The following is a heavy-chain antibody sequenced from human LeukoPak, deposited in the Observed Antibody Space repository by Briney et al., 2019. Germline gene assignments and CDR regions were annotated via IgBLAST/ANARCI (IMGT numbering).Heavy chain of an antibody. Sequence: SEALSVTCMVSVCSVISDSYYWRWIRQPPGKGLEGIVYIYYSGSNNYNSYLKSRIPISVDTSKNQFYLKQSSVTAAETAVDYCARDNALTGAYYYYYNGMDVWGKGTTVTVSS. J-gene: IGHJ6*04. D-gene: IGHD3-9*01. CDR1: VCSVISDSYY. V-gene: IGHV4-61*01. CDR3: ARDNALTGAYYYYYNGMDV. CDR2: IYYSGSN.